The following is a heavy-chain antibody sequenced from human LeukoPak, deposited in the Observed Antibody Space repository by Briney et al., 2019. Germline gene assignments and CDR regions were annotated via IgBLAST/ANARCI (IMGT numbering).Heavy chain of an antibody. J-gene: IGHJ3*02. CDR2: ISYDGSNK. CDR1: GFTFSSYG. CDR3: ARSSGSYPPRAFDI. Sequence: GGSLRLSCAASGFTFSSYGMHWVRQAPGKGLEWVAVISYDGSNKYYADSVKGRFTISRDNSKNTLYLQMNSLRAEDTAVYYCARSSGSYPPRAFDIWGQGTMVTVSS. V-gene: IGHV3-30*19. D-gene: IGHD1-26*01.